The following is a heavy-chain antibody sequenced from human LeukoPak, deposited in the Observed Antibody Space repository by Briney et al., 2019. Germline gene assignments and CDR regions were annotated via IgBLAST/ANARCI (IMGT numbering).Heavy chain of an antibody. Sequence: ASVKVSCKASGYTFTCYYMHWVRQAPGQGLEWLGWINPNSGVTKFAQKVQDRVTLTRDTSISTAYMELTGLISDDTAVYYCASGQSIAAAPLDYWGQGTLVTVSS. CDR3: ASGQSIAAAPLDY. J-gene: IGHJ4*02. CDR2: INPNSGVT. D-gene: IGHD6-13*01. V-gene: IGHV1-2*02. CDR1: GYTFTCYY.